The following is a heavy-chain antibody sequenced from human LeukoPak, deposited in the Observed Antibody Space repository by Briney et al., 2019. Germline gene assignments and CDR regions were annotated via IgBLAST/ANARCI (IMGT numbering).Heavy chain of an antibody. D-gene: IGHD6-19*01. CDR2: ISGGGGST. CDR1: GFTFSSYA. V-gene: IGHV3-23*01. CDR3: AKVGGYSSGWKIDN. J-gene: IGHJ4*02. Sequence: GGSLRLSCAASGFTFSSYAMSWVRQAPGKGLEWVSVISGGGGSTYYADSVKGRFTISRDNSKNTLYVQMNSLRAEDTAVYYCAKVGGYSSGWKIDNWGQGTLVTVSS.